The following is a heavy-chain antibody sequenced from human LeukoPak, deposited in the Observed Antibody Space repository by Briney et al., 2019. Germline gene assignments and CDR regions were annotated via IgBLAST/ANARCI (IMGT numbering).Heavy chain of an antibody. J-gene: IGHJ4*02. CDR3: ARETGSSVGSTDFDY. D-gene: IGHD6-6*01. Sequence: GGSLRLSCAASGFTFSTYSMNWVRQAPGKGLEWVAVISYDESNKYYADSVKGRLTISRDNSKNTLYLQMHSLRAEDTALYYCARETGSSVGSTDFDYWGQGTLVTVS. CDR2: ISYDESNK. V-gene: IGHV3-30*03. CDR1: GFTFSTYS.